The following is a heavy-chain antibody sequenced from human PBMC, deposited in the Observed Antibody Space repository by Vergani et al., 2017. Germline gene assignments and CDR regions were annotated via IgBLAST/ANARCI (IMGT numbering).Heavy chain of an antibody. Sequence: QVTLKESGPVLVKPTETLTLTCTVSGFSLSNARMGVSWIRQPPGKALEWLSHIFSNDEKSYSTSLKSRLTISKDTSKSQVVLTKTNMDPVDTATYYCARITRITMIVVVTKYYFDYWGQGTLVTVSS. J-gene: IGHJ4*02. D-gene: IGHD3-22*01. CDR2: IFSNDEK. CDR1: GFSLSNARMG. V-gene: IGHV2-26*01. CDR3: ARITRITMIVVVTKYYFDY.